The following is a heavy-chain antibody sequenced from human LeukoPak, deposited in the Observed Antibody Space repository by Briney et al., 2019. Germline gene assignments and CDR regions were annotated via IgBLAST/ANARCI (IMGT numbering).Heavy chain of an antibody. Sequence: SETLSLTCTVSGGSISSYYWSWIRQPPGKGLEWIGYIYYSGNTNYNPSLKSRVTISVDTSKNQFSLKLSSVTAADTAVYYCARSRVPYYMDVWGKGTMVTFSS. CDR2: IYYSGNT. CDR1: GGSISSYY. CDR3: ARSRVPYYMDV. J-gene: IGHJ6*03. V-gene: IGHV4-59*01. D-gene: IGHD3-10*01.